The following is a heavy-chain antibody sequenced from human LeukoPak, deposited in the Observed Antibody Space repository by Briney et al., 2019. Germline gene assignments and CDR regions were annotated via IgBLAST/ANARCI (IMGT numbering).Heavy chain of an antibody. V-gene: IGHV3-23*01. J-gene: IGHJ4*02. D-gene: IGHD4-17*01. Sequence: PGGSLRLSCAASGFTFSNYAMTWVRQAPGKGLEWVSAISVGGSGTYYADSVKGRFTISRDNSKNTLYLQMNSLRAEDTAVYYCANEIRPNDYWGQGTQVTVSS. CDR1: GFTFSNYA. CDR2: ISVGGSGT. CDR3: ANEIRPNDY.